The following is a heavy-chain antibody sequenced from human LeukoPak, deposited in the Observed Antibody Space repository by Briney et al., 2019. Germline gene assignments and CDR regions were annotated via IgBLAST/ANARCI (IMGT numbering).Heavy chain of an antibody. CDR3: VREEITAAGRSLDY. V-gene: IGHV4-4*07. CDR2: IYPSGST. Sequence: SETLSLTCTVSGGSINNYYWSWIRQPAGKGLEWIGRIYPSGSTNDNPALRSRVTMSVDTSKNQFSLKLTPVSAADTAVYYCVREEITAAGRSLDYWGQGTLVTVSS. CDR1: GGSINNYY. D-gene: IGHD6-13*01. J-gene: IGHJ4*02.